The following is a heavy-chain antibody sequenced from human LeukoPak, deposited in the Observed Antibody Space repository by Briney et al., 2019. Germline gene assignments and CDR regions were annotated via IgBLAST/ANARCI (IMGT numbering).Heavy chain of an antibody. D-gene: IGHD6-13*01. CDR3: ARDFGAAADTAGYYYYYMDV. Sequence: GGSLRLSCAASGFTFSSYSMNWVRQAPGKGLEWVSSISGTSTYIYYADSVKGRFTISRDNAKNSLYLQMNSLRAEDTAVYPCARDFGAAADTAGYYYYYMDVWGKGTTVTVSS. CDR1: GFTFSSYS. J-gene: IGHJ6*03. V-gene: IGHV3-21*01. CDR2: ISGTSTYI.